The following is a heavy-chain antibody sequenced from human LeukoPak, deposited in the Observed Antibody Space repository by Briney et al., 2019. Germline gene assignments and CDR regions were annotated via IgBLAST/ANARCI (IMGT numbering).Heavy chain of an antibody. D-gene: IGHD5-18*01. V-gene: IGHV3-30*02. Sequence: GGSLRLSCAASGFTFSSYGMHWVRQAPGKGLEWVAFIRYDGSNKYYADSVKGRFTISRDNSKNTPYLQMNSLRAEDTAVYYCAKDQDGYSYGFIDYWGQGTLVTVSS. CDR2: IRYDGSNK. CDR1: GFTFSSYG. J-gene: IGHJ4*02. CDR3: AKDQDGYSYGFIDY.